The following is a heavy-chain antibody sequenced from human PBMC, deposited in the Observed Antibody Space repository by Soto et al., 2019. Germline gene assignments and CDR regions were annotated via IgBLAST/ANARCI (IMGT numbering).Heavy chain of an antibody. D-gene: IGHD2-2*01. V-gene: IGHV1-69*06. CDR3: ARGLDQPPVGLYFDT. CDR2: IIPAFGTA. J-gene: IGHJ4*02. Sequence: QVQLVQSGAEVKNPGSSVKVSCKTSGGTFNSYLIAWVPQAPGQGLEWMGGIIPAFGTAKYAQKFQGRVTITADKSTTTAYMELRTLTSEDTAVYYCARGLDQPPVGLYFDTWGQGTLVTVSS. CDR1: GGTFNSYL.